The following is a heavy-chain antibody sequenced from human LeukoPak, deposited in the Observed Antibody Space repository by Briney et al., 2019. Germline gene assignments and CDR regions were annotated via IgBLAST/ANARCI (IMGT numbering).Heavy chain of an antibody. J-gene: IGHJ5*02. Sequence: GGSLRLSCAASGFTFNNYGMHRVRQAPGKGLEWVANIKQDGSEKYYVDSVKGRFTISRDNAKNSLYLQMNSLRAEDTAVYYCARDLPSPWGQGTRVTVSS. CDR1: GFTFNNYG. CDR2: IKQDGSEK. V-gene: IGHV3-7*01. CDR3: ARDLPSP.